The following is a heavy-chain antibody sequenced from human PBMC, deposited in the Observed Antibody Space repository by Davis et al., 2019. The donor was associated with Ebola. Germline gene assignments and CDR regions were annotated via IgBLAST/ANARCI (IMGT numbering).Heavy chain of an antibody. Sequence: GESLKISCQGSGYSFTTYWIAWVRQMPGKGLEWLGIIYSGHSDTRYSPSFQGQVTISVDRSISTAYLQWSSLKSSDTAMYYCVRQESRYGYIDSWGQGTLLTVSS. J-gene: IGHJ4*02. CDR3: VRQESRYGYIDS. D-gene: IGHD5-18*01. V-gene: IGHV5-51*01. CDR1: GYSFTTYW. CDR2: IYSGHSDT.